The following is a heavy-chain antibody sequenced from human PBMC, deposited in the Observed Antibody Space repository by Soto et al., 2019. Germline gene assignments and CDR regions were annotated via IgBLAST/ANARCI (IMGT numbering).Heavy chain of an antibody. CDR1: GFTFSSYA. D-gene: IGHD1-26*01. CDR3: AKDRVQFGVGATPLAFDI. Sequence: QPGGSLRLSCAASGFTFSSYAMSWVRQAPGKGLEWVSAISGSGGSTYYADSVKGRFTISRDNSKNTLYLQMNSLRAEDTAVYYCAKDRVQFGVGATPLAFDIWGQGTMVTVSS. J-gene: IGHJ3*02. V-gene: IGHV3-23*01. CDR2: ISGSGGST.